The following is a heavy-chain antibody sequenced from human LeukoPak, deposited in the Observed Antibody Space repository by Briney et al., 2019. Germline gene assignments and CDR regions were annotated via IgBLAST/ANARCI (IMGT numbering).Heavy chain of an antibody. CDR3: ARDGLIIASGSFDY. Sequence: HPGRSLRLSCAASGFTFSSYAMHWVRQAPGKGLEWVAVISYDGSNKYYADSVKGRFTISRDNSKNTLYLQMNSLRAEDTAVYYCARDGLIIASGSFDYWGQGTLVTVSS. J-gene: IGHJ4*02. D-gene: IGHD5-12*01. V-gene: IGHV3-30*04. CDR2: ISYDGSNK. CDR1: GFTFSSYA.